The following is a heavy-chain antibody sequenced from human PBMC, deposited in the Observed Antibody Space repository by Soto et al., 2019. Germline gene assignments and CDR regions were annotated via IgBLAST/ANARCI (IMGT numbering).Heavy chain of an antibody. CDR2: IYYSGTT. Sequence: SETLSLTCTVSGGSISSYYWSWIRQPPGKGLEWIGYIYYSGTTNYNPSLKSRVTISVDTSKNQFSLKLSSVTAADTAVYYCASAQLRFLEWFRFDYWGQGTLVTVS. CDR3: ASAQLRFLEWFRFDY. CDR1: GGSISSYY. D-gene: IGHD3-3*01. V-gene: IGHV4-59*01. J-gene: IGHJ4*02.